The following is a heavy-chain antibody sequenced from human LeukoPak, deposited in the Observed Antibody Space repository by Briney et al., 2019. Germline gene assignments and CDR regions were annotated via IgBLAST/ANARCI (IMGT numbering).Heavy chain of an antibody. CDR1: GFTFSDYA. CDR2: IKQDGSKK. V-gene: IGHV3-7*04. D-gene: IGHD5-24*01. Sequence: PGRSLRLSCTVSGFTFSDYAMHWLRQAPGKGLEWVANIKQDGSKKSYVDSVKGRFTISRDNAKNSLYLQMNSLRAEDTAIYYCTRVGYIDEGIDYWGQGTLVTVSS. CDR3: TRVGYIDEGIDY. J-gene: IGHJ4*02.